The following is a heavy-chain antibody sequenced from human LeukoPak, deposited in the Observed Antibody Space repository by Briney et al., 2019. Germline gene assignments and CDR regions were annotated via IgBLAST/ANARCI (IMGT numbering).Heavy chain of an antibody. D-gene: IGHD3-9*01. CDR3: ARDHGYYDILTGYPYYFDY. V-gene: IGHV3-33*01. CDR1: GFTFSSYG. Sequence: PGGSLRLSCAASGFTFSSYGMHWVRQAPGKGLEWVAVIWYDGSNKYYADSVKGRFTISRDNAKNSLYLQMNSLRAEDTAVYYCARDHGYYDILTGYPYYFDYWGQGTLVTVSS. CDR2: IWYDGSNK. J-gene: IGHJ4*02.